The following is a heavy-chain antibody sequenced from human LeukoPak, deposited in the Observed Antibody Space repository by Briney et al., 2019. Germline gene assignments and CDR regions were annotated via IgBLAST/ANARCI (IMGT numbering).Heavy chain of an antibody. J-gene: IGHJ6*02. CDR1: GFTFSSYS. CDR2: ISSSSSYI. Sequence: GGSLRLSCAASGFTFSSYSMNWVRQAPGKGLEWVSSISSSSSYIYYADSVKGRFTISRDNAKNSLYLQMNSLRAEDTAVYYCARAVGATRRGYYYYGMDVWGQGTTVTVSS. CDR3: ARAVGATRRGYYYYGMDV. D-gene: IGHD1-26*01. V-gene: IGHV3-21*01.